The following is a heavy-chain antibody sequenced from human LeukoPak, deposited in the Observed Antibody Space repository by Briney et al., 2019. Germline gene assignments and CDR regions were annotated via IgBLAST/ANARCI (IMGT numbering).Heavy chain of an antibody. CDR1: GFTFSSYA. CDR3: ARDFNYYYDSSGYYPDAFDI. V-gene: IGHV3-23*01. CDR2: ISGSGGSK. J-gene: IGHJ3*02. Sequence: GGSLRLSCAASGFTFSSYAMSWVRQAPGKGLEWVSAISGSGGSKYYADSVKGRFTISRDNAKNSLYLQMNSLRAEDTAVYYCARDFNYYYDSSGYYPDAFDIWGQGTMVTVSS. D-gene: IGHD3-22*01.